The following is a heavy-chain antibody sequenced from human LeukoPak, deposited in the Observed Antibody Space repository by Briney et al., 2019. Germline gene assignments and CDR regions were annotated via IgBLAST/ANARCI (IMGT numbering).Heavy chain of an antibody. CDR3: ARQGVPGLLYFDS. V-gene: IGHV5-51*01. J-gene: IGHJ4*02. CDR2: IYPGDSDT. Sequence: PGESLKISCKGSGYSFASYWIGWVRPVPGKGLEWMAIIYPGDSDTRYSPSFQGQVTISADKSISTAYLQWSSLKASDTAIYYCARQGVPGLLYFDSWGQGILVTVSS. D-gene: IGHD2/OR15-2a*01. CDR1: GYSFASYW.